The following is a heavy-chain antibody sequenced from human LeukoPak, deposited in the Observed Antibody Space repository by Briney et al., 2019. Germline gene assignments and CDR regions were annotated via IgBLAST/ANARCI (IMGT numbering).Heavy chain of an antibody. CDR3: ARDRLTGYYYDSSGYFY. J-gene: IGHJ4*02. CDR1: GFTFSSYS. D-gene: IGHD3-22*01. CDR2: ISSSSSTI. V-gene: IGHV3-48*01. Sequence: PGGSLRLSCAASGFTFSSYSMNWVRQAPGKGLEWVSYISSSSSTIYYADSVKGRFTISRDNAKNSLYLQMNGLRAEDTAVYYCARDRLTGYYYDSSGYFYWGQGTLVTVSS.